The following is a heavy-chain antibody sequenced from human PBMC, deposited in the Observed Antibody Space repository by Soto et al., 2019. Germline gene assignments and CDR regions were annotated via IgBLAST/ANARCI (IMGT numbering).Heavy chain of an antibody. CDR1: GYTFTSYD. V-gene: IGHV1-8*01. Sequence: QVQLVQSGAEVKKPGASVKVSCKASGYTFTSYDINWVRQATGQGLEWMGWMNPNSGNTGYAQKFQGRVTMTRNTSMSTAYMELSSLRSEDTAVYYCAVMGAAAGTYSVAYWGQGTLVTVSS. D-gene: IGHD6-13*01. J-gene: IGHJ4*02. CDR3: AVMGAAAGTYSVAY. CDR2: MNPNSGNT.